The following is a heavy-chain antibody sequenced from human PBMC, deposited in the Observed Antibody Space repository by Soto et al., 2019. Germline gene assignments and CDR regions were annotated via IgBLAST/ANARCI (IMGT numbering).Heavy chain of an antibody. J-gene: IGHJ5*02. V-gene: IGHV4-39*01. D-gene: IGHD2-15*01. CDR3: ARRVGTPKLHWFDP. CDR1: GGSISSSSYY. Sequence: PSETLSLTCTVSGGSISSSSYYWGWIRQPPGKGLEWIGSIYYSGSTYYNPSLKSRVTIPIDTSKNQFSLKLNSVTAADTAVYYCARRVGTPKLHWFDPWGQGTLVTVSS. CDR2: IYYSGST.